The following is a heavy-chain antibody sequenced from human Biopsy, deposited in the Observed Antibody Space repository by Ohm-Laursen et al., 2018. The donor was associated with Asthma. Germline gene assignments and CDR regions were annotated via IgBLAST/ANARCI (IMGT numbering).Heavy chain of an antibody. CDR3: ARDVMEWYLPAFDF. CDR2: ISHQGPYT. J-gene: IGHJ4*02. Sequence: SLRLSCAASGFTFRSYAMHWVRQAPGKGLEWLAWISHQGPYTAYADSVKGRFTVSRDNYHNTASLVLDSLRPDDTGVYYCARDVMEWYLPAFDFWGQGTLVTVSS. CDR1: GFTFRSYA. D-gene: IGHD3-3*01. V-gene: IGHV3-30*04.